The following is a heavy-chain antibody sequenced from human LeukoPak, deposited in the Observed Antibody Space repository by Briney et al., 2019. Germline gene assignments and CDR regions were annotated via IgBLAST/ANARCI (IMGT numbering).Heavy chain of an antibody. Sequence: GGSLRLSCAASGFSVSNYYMSWVRQPPGKGLEWVSIMYTGGGRYYGDSVKGRFTISRDNSKNTVFLQMNSLRVEDTALYYCTRGQSYCGADCYSDWGQGTLVTVSS. CDR3: TRGQSYCGADCYSD. CDR2: MYTGGGR. D-gene: IGHD2-21*02. CDR1: GFSVSNYY. V-gene: IGHV3-66*01. J-gene: IGHJ4*02.